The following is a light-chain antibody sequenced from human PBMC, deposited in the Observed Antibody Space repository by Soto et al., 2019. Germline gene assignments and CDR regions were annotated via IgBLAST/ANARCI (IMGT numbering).Light chain of an antibody. Sequence: DIQMTQSPSSLSASVGDRVTITCRASQGISNYLAWHQQKPGKVPKLLIYAASTLQSGVPSRFSGSGSGTDFTLTISSLQPEDVATYYCQKYNSAPPYTFGQGTKLEIK. J-gene: IGKJ2*01. CDR2: AAS. CDR1: QGISNY. CDR3: QKYNSAPPYT. V-gene: IGKV1-27*01.